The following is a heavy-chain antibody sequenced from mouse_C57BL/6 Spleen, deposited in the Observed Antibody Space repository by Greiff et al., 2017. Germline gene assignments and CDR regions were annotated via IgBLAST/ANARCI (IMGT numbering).Heavy chain of an antibody. CDR2: IWSGGST. CDR3: AKKLWLRRDAMDY. CDR1: GFSLTSYG. V-gene: IGHV2-4*01. J-gene: IGHJ4*01. D-gene: IGHD2-2*01. Sequence: VMLVESGPGLVQPSQSLSITCTVSGFSLTSYGVHWVRQPPGKGLEWLGVIWSGGSTDYNAAFIARLSISKDNSKSQVFFKMNSLQADDTAIYYCAKKLWLRRDAMDYWGQGTSVTVSS.